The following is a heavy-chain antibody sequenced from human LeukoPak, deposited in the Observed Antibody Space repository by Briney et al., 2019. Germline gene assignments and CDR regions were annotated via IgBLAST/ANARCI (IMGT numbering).Heavy chain of an antibody. CDR2: IKRDGGER. Sequence: LSGGSLRLSCAASGFIFTSYWMSWVRQAPGKGLEWVANIKRDGGERNYVDSVKGRFTISRDNADNSLYLQMDSLRAEDTAVYYCARGLGAPDWWGQETLVTVSS. CDR1: GFIFTSYW. V-gene: IGHV3-7*01. D-gene: IGHD3/OR15-3a*01. CDR3: ARGLGAPDW. J-gene: IGHJ4*02.